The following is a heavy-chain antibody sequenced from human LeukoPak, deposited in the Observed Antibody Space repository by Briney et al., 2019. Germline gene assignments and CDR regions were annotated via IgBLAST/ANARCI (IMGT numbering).Heavy chain of an antibody. CDR3: ARDSARGDIVVVPAAIEPNYYYYGMDV. J-gene: IGHJ6*02. CDR1: GGTFSSYA. D-gene: IGHD2-2*02. V-gene: IGHV1-69*13. CDR2: IIPIFGTA. Sequence: SVKVSCKASGGTFSSYAISWVRQAPGQGLEWMGGIIPIFGTANYAQKFQGRVTITADESTSTAYMELSSLRSEDTAVYYCARDSARGDIVVVPAAIEPNYYYYGMDVWGQGTTVTVSS.